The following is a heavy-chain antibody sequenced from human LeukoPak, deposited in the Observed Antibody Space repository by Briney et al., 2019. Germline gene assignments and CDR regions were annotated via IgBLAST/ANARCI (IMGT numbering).Heavy chain of an antibody. CDR2: ISSKANSYAT. J-gene: IGHJ6*03. Sequence: GGSLRLSCAASGFTFSGSAMHWVRQASGKGLELVGRISSKANSYATAYAASVKGRFTISRDDSKNTAYLQMNSLKTEDTAVYYCTRHVLTTVAVAGTYYYYMDVWGKGTTVTVSS. CDR1: GFTFSGSA. D-gene: IGHD6-19*01. V-gene: IGHV3-73*01. CDR3: TRHVLTTVAVAGTYYYYMDV.